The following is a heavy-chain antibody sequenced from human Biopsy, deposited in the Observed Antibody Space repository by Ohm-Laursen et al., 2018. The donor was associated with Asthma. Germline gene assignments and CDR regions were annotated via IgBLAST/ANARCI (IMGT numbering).Heavy chain of an antibody. CDR3: VRGPGSSLSYPDAFDI. CDR1: GGSITSFY. V-gene: IGHV4-59*07. J-gene: IGHJ3*02. D-gene: IGHD2-2*01. Sequence: SDTLSLTCTVSGGSITSFYWSWIRQPPGRGLEWIGYIYFSGNTNYNPSLKSRVTISIDTSKNHFSLKLTSVTAADTAVYYCVRGPGSSLSYPDAFDIWGQGTMVTVSS. CDR2: IYFSGNT.